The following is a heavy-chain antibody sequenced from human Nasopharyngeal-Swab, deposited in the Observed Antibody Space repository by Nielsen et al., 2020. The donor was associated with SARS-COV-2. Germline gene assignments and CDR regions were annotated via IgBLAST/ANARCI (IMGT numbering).Heavy chain of an antibody. Sequence: SKPLSLPFAISGASVSSNNVGWNWIRQSPSRGLEWLGRTYYGSKWYNHYAPSVKSRVTIKPDTSKNQFSLQMDSVAPEDSAVYYCARGFLQTGFDYWGQGTLVTVSS. CDR2: TYYGSKWYN. D-gene: IGHD3-9*01. J-gene: IGHJ4*02. CDR3: ARGFLQTGFDY. V-gene: IGHV6-1*01. CDR1: GASVSSNNVG.